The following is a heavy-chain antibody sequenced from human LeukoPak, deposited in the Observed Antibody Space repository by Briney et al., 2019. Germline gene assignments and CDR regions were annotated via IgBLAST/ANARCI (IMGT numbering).Heavy chain of an antibody. Sequence: SETLSLTRTVSGGSISSYYWSWIRQPPGKGLEWIGYIYYSGSTNYNPSLKSRVTISVDTSKNQFSLRLTSVTAADTAVYYCARGPDSSGYHFDYWGQGTLVTVSS. CDR3: ARGPDSSGYHFDY. D-gene: IGHD3-22*01. CDR1: GGSISSYY. V-gene: IGHV4-59*01. J-gene: IGHJ4*02. CDR2: IYYSGST.